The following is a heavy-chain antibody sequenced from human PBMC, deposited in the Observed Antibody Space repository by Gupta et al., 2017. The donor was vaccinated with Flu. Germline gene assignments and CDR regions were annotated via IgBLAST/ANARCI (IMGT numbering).Heavy chain of an antibody. J-gene: IGHJ5*02. CDR3: ARLYFESSGSDTWFDP. CDR2: IYYSGST. D-gene: IGHD3-22*01. CDR1: GGSISGDY. V-gene: IGHV4-59*01. Sequence: QVQLQESGPGLVKPSETLSLTCTVSGGSISGDYWSWIRQPPGKGLEWIGYIYYSGSTTYNPSLKSRVTISVDTSKNQFSLKLTSVTAADTAVYYCARLYFESSGSDTWFDPWGQGTLVTVSS.